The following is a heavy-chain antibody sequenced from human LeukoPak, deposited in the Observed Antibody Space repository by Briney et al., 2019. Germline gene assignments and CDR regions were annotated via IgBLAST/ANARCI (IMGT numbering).Heavy chain of an antibody. CDR2: ISGSGGST. CDR3: AKAYYGNYYMDV. Sequence: GGTLRLSCAASGFTFSSYAMSWVRQAPGKGLEWVSAISGSGGSTYYADSVKGRFTISRDNSKNTVYLQMNSLRAEDTALYHCAKAYYGNYYMDVWGKGTTVTVSS. J-gene: IGHJ6*03. V-gene: IGHV3-23*01. CDR1: GFTFSSYA.